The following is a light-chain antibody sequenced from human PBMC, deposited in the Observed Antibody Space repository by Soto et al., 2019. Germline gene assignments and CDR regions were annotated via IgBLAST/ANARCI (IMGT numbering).Light chain of an antibody. Sequence: DIQMTQSRSTLSASVGDRVTITCRASQSISSWLAWYQHKPGKAPKLLIYKASSLESGVPSRFSGSGSGTEFTLTISSLQPDDFATYYCQQYNSYTWTFGQGTKVDIK. J-gene: IGKJ1*01. CDR1: QSISSW. CDR2: KAS. CDR3: QQYNSYTWT. V-gene: IGKV1-5*03.